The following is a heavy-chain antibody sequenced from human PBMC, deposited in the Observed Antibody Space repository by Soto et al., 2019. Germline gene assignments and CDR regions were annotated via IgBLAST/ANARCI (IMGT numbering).Heavy chain of an antibody. CDR1: GFTFSSSS. V-gene: IGHV3-48*02. J-gene: IGHJ4*02. Sequence: DVQLVESGGGLVQPGGSLRLSCAASGFTFSSSSMNWVRQAPGKELEWVSYISSGSSTRYYADSVKGRFTISRDNAKNSLYLQMNSLRDEDTAVYYCAGDLRNYGSVSSGWGQGTLVTVSS. CDR3: AGDLRNYGSVSSG. CDR2: ISSGSSTR. D-gene: IGHD3-10*01.